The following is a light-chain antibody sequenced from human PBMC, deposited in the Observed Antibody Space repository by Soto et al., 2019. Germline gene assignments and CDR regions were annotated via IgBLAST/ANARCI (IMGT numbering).Light chain of an antibody. CDR2: AAS. V-gene: IGKV1-39*01. Sequence: DIQMTQSQSSLSASVGDRVTITCLASQSISSYLNWYQQKPGKAPKLLIYAASSLQSGVPSRFSGSGSGTDFTLTISSLQPEDFATYYCQQSYSTLGITFGQGTRLEIK. CDR3: QQSYSTLGIT. J-gene: IGKJ5*01. CDR1: QSISSY.